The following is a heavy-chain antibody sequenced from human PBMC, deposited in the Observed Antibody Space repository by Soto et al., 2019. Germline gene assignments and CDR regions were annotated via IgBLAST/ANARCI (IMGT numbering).Heavy chain of an antibody. Sequence: QLQLQESGPGLVKPSETLSLTCTVSGGSISSSSYYWGWIRQPPGKGLEWIGSIYYSGSTYYNPSLKSRVTISVDTSKNQFSLKLSSVSAADTAVYYCARHKFEVEYYYDSSGYYGYDDYWGQGTLVTVSS. D-gene: IGHD3-22*01. CDR1: GGSISSSSYY. CDR2: IYYSGST. J-gene: IGHJ4*02. V-gene: IGHV4-39*01. CDR3: ARHKFEVEYYYDSSGYYGYDDY.